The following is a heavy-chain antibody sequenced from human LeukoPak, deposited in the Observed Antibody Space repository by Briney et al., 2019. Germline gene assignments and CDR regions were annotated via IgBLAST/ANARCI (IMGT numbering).Heavy chain of an antibody. Sequence: SETLSLTCSVSGGSISSYYWSCIRQPPGKGLEWIGYIYYSGSTNYNPSLKSRVTISVDTSKNQLSLKLSSVTAADTAVYYCARAYGSGSYMLWGQGTLVTVSS. J-gene: IGHJ4*02. D-gene: IGHD3-10*01. V-gene: IGHV4-59*01. CDR1: GGSISSYY. CDR2: IYYSGST. CDR3: ARAYGSGSYML.